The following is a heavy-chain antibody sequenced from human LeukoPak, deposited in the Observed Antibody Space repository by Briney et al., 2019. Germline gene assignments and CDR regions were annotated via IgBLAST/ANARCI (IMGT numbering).Heavy chain of an antibody. CDR3: AREGLDY. CDR1: AYTFTRYY. CDR2: INPNSGGT. Sequence: SAVKVTCKAAAYTFTRYYLHWVRQPPGQGLEWVGGINPNSGGTNYEQKFHERGTITSDTSISTAYMELSSLRSDDTAVYFCAREGLDYWGQGTLVTVSS. V-gene: IGHV1-2*02. J-gene: IGHJ4*02.